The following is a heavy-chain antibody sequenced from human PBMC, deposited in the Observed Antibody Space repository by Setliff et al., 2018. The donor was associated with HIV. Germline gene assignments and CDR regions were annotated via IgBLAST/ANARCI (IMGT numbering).Heavy chain of an antibody. V-gene: IGHV4-39*01. CDR2: VYYSGTT. J-gene: IGHJ3*02. CDR1: GGSFSSTSYY. Sequence: SETLSLTCTVSGGSFSSTSYYWGWIRQPPGKGLEWIGSVYYSGTTNYNPSLRSRLTISVDTSKNQFSLTLSSVTAADTAVYYCASPRSLLVWYDAFDIWGQGTMVTVSS. D-gene: IGHD3-16*01. CDR3: ASPRSLLVWYDAFDI.